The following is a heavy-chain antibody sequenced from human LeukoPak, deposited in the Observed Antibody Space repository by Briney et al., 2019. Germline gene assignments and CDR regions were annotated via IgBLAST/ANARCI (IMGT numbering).Heavy chain of an antibody. V-gene: IGHV3-21*06. CDR2: ISTSGSYI. D-gene: IGHD4-17*01. J-gene: IGHJ1*01. CDR3: ARGDHGDYK. CDR1: GFSFSYYN. Sequence: GGSLRLSCAASGFSFSYYNMKWVRQAPGKGLEWVSSISTSGSYIYYADSVKGRFTISRDNAKNSLYLQMNSLRAEDTAVYYCARGDHGDYKWGQGTQVTVSS.